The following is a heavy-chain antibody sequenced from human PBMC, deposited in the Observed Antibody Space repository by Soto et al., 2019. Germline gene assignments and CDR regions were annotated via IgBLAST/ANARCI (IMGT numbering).Heavy chain of an antibody. CDR1: GFTVSSNY. Sequence: EVQLVESGGGLVQPGGSLRLSCAASGFTVSSNYMSWVRQAPGKGLEWVSVIDSGGSTYYADSVKGRFTISRDNSKNTLYLQMNSLRAEDTDVYYCARDSPSNSSSWYDDYYYYMDVWGKGTTVTVCS. J-gene: IGHJ6*03. CDR2: IDSGGST. CDR3: ARDSPSNSSSWYDDYYYYMDV. D-gene: IGHD6-13*01. V-gene: IGHV3-66*01.